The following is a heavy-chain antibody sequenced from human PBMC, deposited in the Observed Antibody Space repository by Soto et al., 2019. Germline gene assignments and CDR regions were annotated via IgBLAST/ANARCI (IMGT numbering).Heavy chain of an antibody. CDR2: IVVGSGNT. Sequence: GASVEVSCKASGFSFASSAVQWVRQARGQRLEWIGWIVVGSGNTNYAQKFQERVTITRDMSTSTAYMELSSLRSEDTAVYYCAAVSSGWWYYYYGMDVWGQGTTVTVSS. J-gene: IGHJ6*02. V-gene: IGHV1-58*01. D-gene: IGHD6-19*01. CDR3: AAVSSGWWYYYYGMDV. CDR1: GFSFASSA.